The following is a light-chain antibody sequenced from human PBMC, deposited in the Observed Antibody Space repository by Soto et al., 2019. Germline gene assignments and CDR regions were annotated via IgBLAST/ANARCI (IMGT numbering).Light chain of an antibody. V-gene: IGKV1-5*03. J-gene: IGKJ1*01. Sequence: DIQMTQSPSTLSASVGDRVTITCRASQSISSWLAWYQQKPGKAPKLLIYKASSLESGVPSRFSGSGSGTDFTLNISSLQPDDFATYYCQPYNSYSWTFGQGTKVEIK. CDR2: KAS. CDR1: QSISSW. CDR3: QPYNSYSWT.